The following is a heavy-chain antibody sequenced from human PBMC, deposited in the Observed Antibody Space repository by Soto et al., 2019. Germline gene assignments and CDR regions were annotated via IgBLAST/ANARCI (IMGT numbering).Heavy chain of an antibody. CDR2: ISGSGCST. CDR1: GFTFGSSA. CDR3: AKEPRWIQRCEHFDY. D-gene: IGHD5-18*01. V-gene: IGHV3-23*01. J-gene: IGHJ4*01. Sequence: VVSLRLPCAAAGFTFGSSAMSWVRQAPGKGLEWVSAISGSGCSTYYADSVKGRFTISRDNSKNTLYLQMNSLRAEDTAVYYFAKEPRWIQRCEHFDYWGHGTSDPVSS.